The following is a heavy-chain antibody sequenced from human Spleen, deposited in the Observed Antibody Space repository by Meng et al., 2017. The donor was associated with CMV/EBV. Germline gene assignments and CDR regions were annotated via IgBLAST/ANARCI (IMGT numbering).Heavy chain of an antibody. CDR2: INHSGST. CDR3: ARSYGGSHFYYFDY. CDR1: GWSFSGYS. J-gene: IGHJ4*02. Sequence: VYGWSFSGYSWSWIRQPPGKGLEWIGEINHSGSTNYNPSLKSRVTISVDTSKNQFSLKLSSVTAADTAVYYCARSYGGSHFYYFDYWGQGTLVTVSS. V-gene: IGHV4-34*01. D-gene: IGHD4-23*01.